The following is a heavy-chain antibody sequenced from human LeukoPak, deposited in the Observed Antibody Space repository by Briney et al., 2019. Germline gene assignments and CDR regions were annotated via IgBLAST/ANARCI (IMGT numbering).Heavy chain of an antibody. V-gene: IGHV3-53*01. Sequence: GGSLRLSCAAAGFTVSSNYMSWVRQAPGKGLEGVSVIYSGGSTYYADSVKGRFTISRDNSKNTLYLQMNSLRAEDTAVYYCAGSFWSGRHNWFDPWGQGTLVTVSS. CDR1: GFTVSSNY. J-gene: IGHJ5*02. CDR3: AGSFWSGRHNWFDP. CDR2: IYSGGST. D-gene: IGHD3-3*01.